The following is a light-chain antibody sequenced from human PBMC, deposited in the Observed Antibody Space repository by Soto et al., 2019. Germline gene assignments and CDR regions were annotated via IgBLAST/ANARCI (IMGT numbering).Light chain of an antibody. CDR3: QKYNTWPLLT. CDR1: QSVSSN. Sequence: EIVMTQSPATLSVSPGERATLSCRASQSVSSNLAWYQQKPGQDPRLLIYGASTRATGIPARFSGSGSGTEFTLTISSLQSEDFAVYYCQKYNTWPLLTFGGGTKVEIK. CDR2: GAS. V-gene: IGKV3-15*01. J-gene: IGKJ4*01.